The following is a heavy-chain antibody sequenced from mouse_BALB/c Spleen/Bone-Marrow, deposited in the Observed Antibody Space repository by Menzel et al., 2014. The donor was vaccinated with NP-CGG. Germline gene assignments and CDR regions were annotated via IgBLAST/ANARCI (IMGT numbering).Heavy chain of an antibody. CDR2: IDPANGNT. J-gene: IGHJ3*01. CDR1: GFNIKDTY. Sequence: EVQLQQSGAELVKPGASVKLSCTASGFNIKDTYMHWVKQRPEQGLEWIGRIDPANGNTKYDPKFQGKATITADTSSNTAYLQHSSLPAETTAVFSWSRSRGGPGGLANWGKGLLVTV. V-gene: IGHV14-3*02. CDR3: SRSRGGPGGLAN.